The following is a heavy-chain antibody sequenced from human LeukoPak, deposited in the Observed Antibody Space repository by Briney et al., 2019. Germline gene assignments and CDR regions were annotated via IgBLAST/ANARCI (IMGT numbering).Heavy chain of an antibody. CDR1: GFTFNNYW. CDR2: ISGDSYTK. Sequence: TGGSLRLSCAASGFTFNNYWMSWVRQAPGKGLEWVSYISGDSYTKYYADSVEGRFTISRDNAKNSLYLQMNSLRADDTALYYCARDPTVVVAAAYFDYWGQGTLVTVSS. J-gene: IGHJ4*02. D-gene: IGHD2-15*01. CDR3: ARDPTVVVAAAYFDY. V-gene: IGHV3-48*01.